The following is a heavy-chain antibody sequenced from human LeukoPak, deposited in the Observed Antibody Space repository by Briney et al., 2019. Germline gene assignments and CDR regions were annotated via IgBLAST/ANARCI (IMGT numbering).Heavy chain of an antibody. Sequence: GGSLRLSCAASGFTFSSYAMSWVRQAPGKGLEWVSAISGSGGSTYYADSVKGRFTISRDNPKNTLYLQINNLRAEDTAMYYCAKCSAGYYNDAFDIWGRGTMVTVSS. CDR1: GFTFSSYA. V-gene: IGHV3-23*01. CDR3: AKCSAGYYNDAFDI. J-gene: IGHJ3*02. D-gene: IGHD3-10*02. CDR2: ISGSGGST.